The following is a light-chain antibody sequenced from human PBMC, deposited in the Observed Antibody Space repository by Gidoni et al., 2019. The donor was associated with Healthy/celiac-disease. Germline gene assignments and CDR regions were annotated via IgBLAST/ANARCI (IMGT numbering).Light chain of an antibody. J-gene: IGKJ4*01. CDR1: QDISRY. CDR2: DAS. V-gene: IGKV1-33*01. CDR3: QQYDNRPLT. Sequence: DIQMPQSPSSLSASVGDRVTITCQASQDISRYLNWYQQKPGKAPKLLIYDASHLEAGVPSRFSGSGSGTDFTFTISSLQPEDIATYYCQQYDNRPLTFGGGTKVEIK.